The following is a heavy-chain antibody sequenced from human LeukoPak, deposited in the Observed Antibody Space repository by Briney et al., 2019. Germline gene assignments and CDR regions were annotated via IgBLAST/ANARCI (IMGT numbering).Heavy chain of an antibody. D-gene: IGHD3-3*01. CDR2: IYDSGST. CDR3: ARSGLVYYDFWSGYNWFDP. Sequence: PSETLSLTCTVSGGSIRSSYYYWGWIRQPPGKGLEWIGSIYDSGSTYYNPSLKSRVTISVDTSKNHFSLKLSSVTAADTAVYYCARSGLVYYDFWSGYNWFDPWGQGTLVTVSS. V-gene: IGHV4-39*02. CDR1: GGSIRSSYYY. J-gene: IGHJ5*02.